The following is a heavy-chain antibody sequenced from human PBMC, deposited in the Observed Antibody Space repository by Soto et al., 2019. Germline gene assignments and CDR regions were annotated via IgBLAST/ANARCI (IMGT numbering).Heavy chain of an antibody. V-gene: IGHV4-39*01. CDR1: GGSINSNSYY. J-gene: IGHJ5*01. CDR3: VRLVGNSWLDS. CDR2: IYYI. D-gene: IGHD2-2*01. Sequence: ETLSLTCTFSGGSINSNSYYWGWIRQPPGKGLEWIGSIYYIDYAVSVKSRITINPDPSNNQLSLQLNSVTPDDTAVYYCVRLVGNSWLDSWGPGTLVTVSS.